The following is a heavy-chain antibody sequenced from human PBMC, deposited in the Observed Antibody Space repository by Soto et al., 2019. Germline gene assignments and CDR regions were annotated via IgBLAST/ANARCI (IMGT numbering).Heavy chain of an antibody. CDR2: IYPGDSDT. J-gene: IGHJ6*02. Sequence: EVQLVQSGAEVKKPGESLKISCKGSGYSFTSYWIGWVRQMPGKGLEWMGIIYPGDSDTRYSPSFQGQVTISADKSISTAYRQWSSRKASNTAMYYCARHGCSGGSCYSPRDKNYYYYYGMDVWGQGTTVTVSS. D-gene: IGHD2-15*01. CDR3: ARHGCSGGSCYSPRDKNYYYYYGMDV. V-gene: IGHV5-51*01. CDR1: GYSFTSYW.